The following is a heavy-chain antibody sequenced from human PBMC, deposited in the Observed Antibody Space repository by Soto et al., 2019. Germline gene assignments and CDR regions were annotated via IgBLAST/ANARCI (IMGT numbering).Heavy chain of an antibody. V-gene: IGHV1-46*03. J-gene: IGHJ6*03. Sequence: ASVKVSCKASGYTFTSYYMHWVRQAPGQGLEWMGIINPSGGSTSYAQKFQGRVTMTRDTSTSTVYMELSSLRSEDTAVYYCARDGNYDFWSGYYDYYYYYYMDVWGKGTAVTVSS. CDR3: ARDGNYDFWSGYYDYYYYYYMDV. CDR1: GYTFTSYY. D-gene: IGHD3-3*01. CDR2: INPSGGST.